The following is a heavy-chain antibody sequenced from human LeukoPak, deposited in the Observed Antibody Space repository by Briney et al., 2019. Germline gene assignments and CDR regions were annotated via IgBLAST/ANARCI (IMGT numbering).Heavy chain of an antibody. D-gene: IGHD1-26*01. Sequence: SETLSLTCAVSGGSFSDYYWSWIRQPPGMGLEWIGRIYPSGSTNYNPSLKSRVTMSVDTSNSQFSLNLSSVTAADTAVYYCARPSARGAQFDYWGQGTLVSVSS. J-gene: IGHJ4*02. CDR2: IYPSGST. CDR3: ARPSARGAQFDY. CDR1: GGSFSDYY. V-gene: IGHV4-4*07.